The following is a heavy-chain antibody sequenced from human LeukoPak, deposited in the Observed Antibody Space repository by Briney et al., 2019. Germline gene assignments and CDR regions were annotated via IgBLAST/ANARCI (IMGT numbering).Heavy chain of an antibody. V-gene: IGHV1-2*02. Sequence: ASVKVSCKASGYTFTGYYMHWVRQAPGQGLEWMGWINPNSGGTNYAQKFQGRVTMTRDTSISTAYMKLSRLRSDDTAVYYCASSDSSGWYSNYYYYYYMDVWGKGTTVTVSS. J-gene: IGHJ6*03. CDR1: GYTFTGYY. CDR2: INPNSGGT. D-gene: IGHD6-19*01. CDR3: ASSDSSGWYSNYYYYYYMDV.